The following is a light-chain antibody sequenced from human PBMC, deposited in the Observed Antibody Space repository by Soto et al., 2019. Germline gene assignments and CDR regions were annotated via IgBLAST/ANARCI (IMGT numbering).Light chain of an antibody. CDR1: SSDVGGYNY. CDR2: EVS. V-gene: IGLV2-8*01. CDR3: SSYARSNNFD. Sequence: SVLTQPHSACGSPGQSVTISCTGTSSDVGGYNYVSWYQQHPGKAPKLMIYEVSKRPSGVPDRFSGSKSGNTASLTVSGHQAEDEADYYCSSYARSNNFDFGGGTKDTV. J-gene: IGLJ1*01.